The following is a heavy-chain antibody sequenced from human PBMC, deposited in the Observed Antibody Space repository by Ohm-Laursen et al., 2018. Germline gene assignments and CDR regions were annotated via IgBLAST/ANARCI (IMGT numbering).Heavy chain of an antibody. CDR1: GGSISSYY. V-gene: IGHV4-4*07. D-gene: IGHD3-22*01. J-gene: IGHJ4*02. Sequence: SDTLSLTCTVSGGSISSYYWTWIRQPAGKGLEWIGRIYSSGNTDYKPSLKSRVTMSVDTSKNQFSLKLSSVTAADTAVYYCAREGKYYDSSGYFMGYWGQGTLVTVSS. CDR2: IYSSGNT. CDR3: AREGKYYDSSGYFMGY.